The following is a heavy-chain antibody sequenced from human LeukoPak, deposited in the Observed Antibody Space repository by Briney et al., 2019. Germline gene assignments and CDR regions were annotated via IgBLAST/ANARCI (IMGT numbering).Heavy chain of an antibody. D-gene: IGHD2-2*01. CDR2: IDKSGDGA. J-gene: IGHJ3*02. CDR3: ARRGGTSGWGAFDI. V-gene: IGHV3-23*01. CDR1: GFTFSSHA. Sequence: GGSLRLSCAASGFTFSSHAMNWVRQPPGKGLDWVSSIDKSGDGAFYADSVKGRFTISRDNSKYTLYLQMNSLRREDTAVYYCARRGGTSGWGAFDIWGQGTMVTVSS.